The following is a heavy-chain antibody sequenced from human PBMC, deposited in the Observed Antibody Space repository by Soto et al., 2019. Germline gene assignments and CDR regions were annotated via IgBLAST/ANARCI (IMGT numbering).Heavy chain of an antibody. V-gene: IGHV2-5*02. CDR2: IYWDDDK. D-gene: IGHD2-21*02. Sequence: QITLKESGPTLVKPTQTLTLTCTFSGFSLRTSGAGVGWIRQPPGKALEWLALIYWDDDKRYSPSLKSRLTITKDTSKSQVVLTMTNMDPVDTATYYCADLPLMTALGYWGQGILVTVSS. CDR1: GFSLRTSGAG. J-gene: IGHJ4*02. CDR3: ADLPLMTALGY.